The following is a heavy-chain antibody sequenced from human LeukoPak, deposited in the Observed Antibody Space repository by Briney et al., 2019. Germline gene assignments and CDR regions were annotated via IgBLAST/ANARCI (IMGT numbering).Heavy chain of an antibody. D-gene: IGHD3-16*02. CDR3: ARDSVITFGGVIAPNDAFDI. CDR2: ISSSSSTI. Sequence: QSGGSLRLSCAASGFTFSNAWMSWVRQAPGKGLEWVSYISSSSSTIYYADSVKGRFTISRDNAKNSLYLQMNSLRDEDTAVYYCARDSVITFGGVIAPNDAFDIWGQGTMVTVSS. J-gene: IGHJ3*02. CDR1: GFTFSNAW. V-gene: IGHV3-48*02.